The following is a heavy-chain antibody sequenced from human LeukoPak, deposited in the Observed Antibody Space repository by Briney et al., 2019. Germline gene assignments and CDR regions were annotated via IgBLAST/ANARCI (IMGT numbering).Heavy chain of an antibody. J-gene: IGHJ5*02. V-gene: IGHV4-34*01. CDR3: ARGLRELFRRVCSGGSCYEVWFDP. Sequence: PSETLSLTRAVCGGSFSGYYWSWIRQPPGKGLEWIGEINHYGSTNYNPFLESRVTISVGTSKNQSSVKLTSVTAADTAVYYCARGLRELFRRVCSGGSCYEVWFDPWGQGILVTVSS. D-gene: IGHD2-15*01. CDR2: INHYGST. CDR1: GGSFSGYY.